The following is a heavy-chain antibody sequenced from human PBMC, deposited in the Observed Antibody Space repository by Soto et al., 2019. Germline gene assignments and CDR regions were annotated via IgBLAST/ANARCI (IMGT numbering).Heavy chain of an antibody. J-gene: IGHJ3*02. Sequence: EVQLVESGGGLVKPGGSLRLSCAASGFTFSSYSMNWVRQAPGKGLEWVSSISSSSSYIYYADSVKGRFTISRDNAKNSLYLQMNSLRAEDTAVYYCARAYYDFWSGYQSTHDAFDIWGQGTMVTVSS. V-gene: IGHV3-21*01. D-gene: IGHD3-3*01. CDR1: GFTFSSYS. CDR3: ARAYYDFWSGYQSTHDAFDI. CDR2: ISSSSSYI.